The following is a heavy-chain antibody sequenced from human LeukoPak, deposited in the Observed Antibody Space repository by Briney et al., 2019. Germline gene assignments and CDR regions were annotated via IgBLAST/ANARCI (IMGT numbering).Heavy chain of an antibody. CDR1: GFTFSSYW. Sequence: PGGSLRLSCAASGFTFSSYWMSWVRQAPGKGLEWVANIKQDGSEKYYVDSVKGRFTISKDNAKNSLYLQMNSLRAEDTAVYYCARDRFTMVRGVMLHHFDYWGQGTLVTVSS. V-gene: IGHV3-7*01. CDR2: IKQDGSEK. D-gene: IGHD3-10*01. J-gene: IGHJ4*02. CDR3: ARDRFTMVRGVMLHHFDY.